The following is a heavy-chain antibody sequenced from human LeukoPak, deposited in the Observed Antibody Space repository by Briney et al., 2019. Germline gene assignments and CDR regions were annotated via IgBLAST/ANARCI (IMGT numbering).Heavy chain of an antibody. V-gene: IGHV1-46*01. CDR2: INPSGGST. J-gene: IGHJ4*02. Sequence: ASVTDSCKPSGYTFTNYYIHWVRQAPGQGLEWTGIINPSGGSTSYAQKFQGRVTMTRDTSTSTVYMELSSLRSEDTAVYYCAREGPYSDSSRSRFDYWGQGTLVTVSS. D-gene: IGHD6-6*01. CDR1: GYTFTNYY. CDR3: AREGPYSDSSRSRFDY.